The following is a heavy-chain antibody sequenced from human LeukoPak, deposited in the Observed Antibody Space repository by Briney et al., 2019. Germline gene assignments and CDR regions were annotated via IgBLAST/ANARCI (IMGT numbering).Heavy chain of an antibody. CDR3: ARGYSSGWNTGGYFDY. D-gene: IGHD6-19*01. CDR1: GFTFSSYA. Sequence: GRSLRLSCAASGFTFSSYAMHWVRQAPGKGLEWVAVISYDGSNKYYADSVKGRFTISRDNSKSTLYLQMNSLRAEDTAVYYCARGYSSGWNTGGYFDYWGQGTLVTVSS. J-gene: IGHJ4*02. V-gene: IGHV3-30-3*01. CDR2: ISYDGSNK.